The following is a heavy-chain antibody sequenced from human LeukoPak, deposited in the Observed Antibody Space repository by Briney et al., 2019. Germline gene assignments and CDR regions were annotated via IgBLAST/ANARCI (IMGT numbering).Heavy chain of an antibody. CDR1: GGSMTSYY. J-gene: IGHJ4*02. V-gene: IGHV4-4*07. CDR3: ARGGGNRHVSGSIDY. Sequence: PSETLSLTCTVSGGSMTSYYWSWIRQPAGKGLEWIGRIYTSGSTNYNPSLKSRATISVDTSKNQFSLKLSSVTAADTAVYYCARGGGNRHVSGSIDYWGQGTLVTVSS. CDR2: IYTSGST. D-gene: IGHD4-23*01.